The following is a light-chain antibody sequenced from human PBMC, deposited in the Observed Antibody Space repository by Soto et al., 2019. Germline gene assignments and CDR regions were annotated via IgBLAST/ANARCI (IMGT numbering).Light chain of an antibody. Sequence: IQMTQSPSTLSASVGDRVTITCRASQSIDSWLAWYQQKPGKAPKLLIYDAFSLESGVPSRFSGSGSGTEFTLTISSLQPDDFATYYCQQYNSYSRTFGQGTKVDIK. V-gene: IGKV1-5*01. J-gene: IGKJ1*01. CDR3: QQYNSYSRT. CDR2: DAF. CDR1: QSIDSW.